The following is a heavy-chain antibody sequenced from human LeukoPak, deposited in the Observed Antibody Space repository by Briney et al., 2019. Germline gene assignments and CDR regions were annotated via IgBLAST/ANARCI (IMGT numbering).Heavy chain of an antibody. CDR3: ARGGYLLFFDP. J-gene: IGHJ5*02. CDR1: GGSFSGYY. Sequence: PSETLSLTCAVYGGSFSGYYWSWIRQPPGKGLEWIGEINHSGSTNFNPSLKSRVTISVDTSKNQFSLKLSSVTAADTAVYYCARGGYLLFFDPWGQGTLVTVSS. V-gene: IGHV4-34*01. CDR2: INHSGST. D-gene: IGHD5-12*01.